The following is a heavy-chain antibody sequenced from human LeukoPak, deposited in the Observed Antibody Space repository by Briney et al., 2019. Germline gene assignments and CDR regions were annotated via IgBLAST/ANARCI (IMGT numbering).Heavy chain of an antibody. CDR1: GGSISSYY. J-gene: IGHJ6*03. Sequence: SSETLSLTCTVSGGSISSYYWSWIRQPAGKGLEWIGRIYTSGSTNYNPSLKSRVTMSVDASKNQFSLKLSSVTAADTAVYYCARVVGSVYYYYMDVWGKGTTVTIPS. D-gene: IGHD3-10*01. CDR3: ARVVGSVYYYYMDV. CDR2: IYTSGST. V-gene: IGHV4-4*07.